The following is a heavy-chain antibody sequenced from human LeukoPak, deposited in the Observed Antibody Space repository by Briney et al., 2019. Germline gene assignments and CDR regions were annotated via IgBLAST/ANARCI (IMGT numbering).Heavy chain of an antibody. CDR1: GGTFNNFA. V-gene: IGHV1-69*13. Sequence: SVKVSCKVSGGTFNNFALSWVRQAPGQGLEWVGGTIRVSGTTKYAQNLQGRVKVTADGSASTAYMELSSLRSEDTAVYYCARDQGDSSGYYPDYWGQGTLVTVSS. D-gene: IGHD3-22*01. CDR3: ARDQGDSSGYYPDY. J-gene: IGHJ4*02. CDR2: TIRVSGTT.